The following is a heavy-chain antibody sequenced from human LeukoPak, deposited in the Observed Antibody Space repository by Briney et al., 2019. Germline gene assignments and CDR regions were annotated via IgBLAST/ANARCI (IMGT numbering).Heavy chain of an antibody. Sequence: SETLSLTCAVYGGSFSGYYWSWIRQPPGKGLEWIGEINHSGSTNYNPSLKSRVTISVDTSKNQFSLKLSSVTAADTAVYYCARGGEGVDYWGQGTLVTVSS. J-gene: IGHJ4*02. CDR1: GGSFSGYY. V-gene: IGHV4-34*01. D-gene: IGHD4-17*01. CDR2: INHSGST. CDR3: ARGGEGVDY.